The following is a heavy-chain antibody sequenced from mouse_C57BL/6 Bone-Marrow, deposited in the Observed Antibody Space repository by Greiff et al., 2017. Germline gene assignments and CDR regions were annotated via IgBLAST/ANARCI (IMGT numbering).Heavy chain of an antibody. J-gene: IGHJ2*01. Sequence: VQLQQPGAELVKPGASVKMSCKASGYTFTSYWITWVKQRPGQGREWIGEIYPGSGSTNYNEKVKSKATLNVDTSSRTAYMQLSSLTSADSAVYYCASYGSSYFDYWGQGTTLTVSS. CDR1: GYTFTSYW. D-gene: IGHD1-1*01. V-gene: IGHV1-55*01. CDR2: IYPGSGST. CDR3: ASYGSSYFDY.